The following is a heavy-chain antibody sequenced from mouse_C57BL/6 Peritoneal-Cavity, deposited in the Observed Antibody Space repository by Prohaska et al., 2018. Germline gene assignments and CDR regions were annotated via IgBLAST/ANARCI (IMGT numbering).Heavy chain of an antibody. CDR2: IDPETGGT. Sequence: QVQLQQSGAELVRPGASVTLSCKASGYTFTDYEMHWVKQTPLHGLELIGAIDPETGGTAYNQKFKGKAILTADKSSSTAYMELRSLTSEDSAGYYCTRRTLNWDDYWGQGTTLTVSS. V-gene: IGHV1-15*01. CDR3: TRRTLNWDDY. D-gene: IGHD4-1*01. J-gene: IGHJ2*01. CDR1: GYTFTDYE.